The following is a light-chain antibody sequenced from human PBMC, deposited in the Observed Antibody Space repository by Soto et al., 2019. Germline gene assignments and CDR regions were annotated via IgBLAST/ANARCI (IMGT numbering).Light chain of an antibody. J-gene: IGKJ1*01. CDR3: LQHYSHPPWT. CDR2: AAS. CDR1: QAIRDD. V-gene: IGKV1-17*02. Sequence: DIQMTQPPSSLSASVGDRVTITCRASQAIRDDLNWYQQKPGKAPKRLIYAASSLQSGVPSRFSGSGFETEFTLTISDLQPEDFATYYCLQHYSHPPWTFGQGTKVEIK.